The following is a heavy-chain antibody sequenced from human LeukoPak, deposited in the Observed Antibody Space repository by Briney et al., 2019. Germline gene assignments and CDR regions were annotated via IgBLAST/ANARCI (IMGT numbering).Heavy chain of an antibody. D-gene: IGHD4-23*01. V-gene: IGHV3-53*01. CDR2: IYSGGST. Sequence: GSLRLSCAASGFTVSSNYMSWVRQAPGKGLEWVSVIYSGGSTYYADSVKGRFTISRDNSKNTLYLQMNSLRAEDTAVYYCARDSYGGSDAFDIWGQGTMVTVSS. J-gene: IGHJ3*02. CDR1: GFTVSSNY. CDR3: ARDSYGGSDAFDI.